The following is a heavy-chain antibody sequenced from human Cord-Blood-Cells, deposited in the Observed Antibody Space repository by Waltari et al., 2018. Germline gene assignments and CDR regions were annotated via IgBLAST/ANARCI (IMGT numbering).Heavy chain of an antibody. V-gene: IGHV3-23*01. CDR2: ISGSGGST. CDR3: AKEGGFGTMIVVANDAFDI. J-gene: IGHJ3*02. D-gene: IGHD3-22*01. Sequence: EVQLLESGGGLVQPGGSLRLSCAASGFTFSSYAMSWVRQAPGKGLEWVSAISGSGGSTYYADSVEGRFALSRDNSKNTLYLQMNSLRAEDTAVYYCAKEGGFGTMIVVANDAFDIWGQGTMVTVSS. CDR1: GFTFSSYA.